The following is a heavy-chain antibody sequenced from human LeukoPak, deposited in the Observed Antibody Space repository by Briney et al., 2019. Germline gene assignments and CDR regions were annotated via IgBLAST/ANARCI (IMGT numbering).Heavy chain of an antibody. J-gene: IGHJ5*02. CDR1: SYTFNNYG. V-gene: IGHV1-18*01. D-gene: IGHD3-9*01. Sequence: ASVKVSCKASSYTFNNYGISWVRQAPGLGLEWMGWVTSYNGDTNYAQKFQGRVTMSTDTSTSTAYMELRSLRFDDTAIYYCAKDWHILTGRNCFDPWGQGTLVTVSS. CDR3: AKDWHILTGRNCFDP. CDR2: VTSYNGDT.